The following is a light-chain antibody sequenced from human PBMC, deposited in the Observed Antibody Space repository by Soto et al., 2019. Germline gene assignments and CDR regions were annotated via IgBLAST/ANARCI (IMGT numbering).Light chain of an antibody. CDR2: DTS. V-gene: IGKV3-15*01. CDR3: HQYGNSLWT. Sequence: EIVMTQSPATLSVSPGERFTLSCRASQSVSTRLAWYQHKPGQTPRLLIYDTSTRATGVPTRFSGSGSGTDFTLTISRLEPEDFAVYYCHQYGNSLWTFGQGTKVDIK. CDR1: QSVSTR. J-gene: IGKJ1*01.